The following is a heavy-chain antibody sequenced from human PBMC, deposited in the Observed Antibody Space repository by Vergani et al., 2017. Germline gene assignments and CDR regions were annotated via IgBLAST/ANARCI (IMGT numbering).Heavy chain of an antibody. D-gene: IGHD3-3*01. CDR2: IIPIFGTA. CDR1: GGTFSSYA. CDR3: ASRDITIVGVVIIGGYYYYGMDV. V-gene: IGHV1-69*01. J-gene: IGHJ6*02. Sequence: QVQLVQSGAEVKKPGSSVKVSCKASGGTFSSYAISWVRQAPGQGLEWMGGIIPIFGTANYAQKFQGRVTITADESTSTAYMELSSLRSADTAVYYCASRDITIVGVVIIGGYYYYGMDVWGQGATVTVSS.